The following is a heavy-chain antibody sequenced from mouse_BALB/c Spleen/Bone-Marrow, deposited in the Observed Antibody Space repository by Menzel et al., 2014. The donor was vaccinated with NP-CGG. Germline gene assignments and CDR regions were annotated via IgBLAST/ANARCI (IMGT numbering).Heavy chain of an antibody. J-gene: IGHJ1*01. V-gene: IGHV5-9*02. CDR3: ARRDRLRRGYFDV. Sequence: EVMLVESGGGLVKPGGSLKLSCAASGFAFSSYDMSWVRQTPEKRLEWVATISSGGSYTYYPDSVKGRFTSSRDNARNPLDLQVSSLRSEDTALFYCARRDRLRRGYFDVWGAGTTVTVSS. CDR1: GFAFSSYD. CDR2: ISSGGSYT. D-gene: IGHD2-2*01.